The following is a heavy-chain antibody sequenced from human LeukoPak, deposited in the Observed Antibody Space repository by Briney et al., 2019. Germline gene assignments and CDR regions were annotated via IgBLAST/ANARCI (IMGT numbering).Heavy chain of an antibody. Sequence: SETLSVTCTGSGGSISSYYCSWIRQPPGKGLEWIGYIYYSGSTNYNPSLKSRVTISVDTSKNQFSLKLSSVTAADTAVYYCASLSLDVVGAKFDYWGQGTLVTVSS. CDR1: GGSISSYY. V-gene: IGHV4-59*08. CDR3: ASLSLDVVGAKFDY. D-gene: IGHD1-26*01. CDR2: IYYSGST. J-gene: IGHJ4*02.